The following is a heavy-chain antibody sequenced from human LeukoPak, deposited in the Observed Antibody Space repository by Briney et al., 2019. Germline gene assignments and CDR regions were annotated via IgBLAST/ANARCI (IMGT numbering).Heavy chain of an antibody. CDR2: ITASSTAI. Sequence: GGSLRLSCAASGFTFNTYTMNWVRQAPGKGLEWVSSITASSTAIYSADSVKGRFTISRDNAKNFLYLQMNSLRAEDTAVYYCAKDDAWLRFGEWSQGTLVTVSS. CDR1: GFTFNTYT. J-gene: IGHJ4*02. CDR3: AKDDAWLRFGE. V-gene: IGHV3-21*04. D-gene: IGHD3-10*01.